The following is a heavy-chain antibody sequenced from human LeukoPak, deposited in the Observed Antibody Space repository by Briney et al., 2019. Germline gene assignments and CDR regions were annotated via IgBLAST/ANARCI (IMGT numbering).Heavy chain of an antibody. D-gene: IGHD3-9*01. J-gene: IGHJ6*04. CDR1: GYTFTSYD. Sequence: ASVTVSCKASGYTFTSYDINWVRQAAGQGLEWMGWMNPNSGNTGYAQKFQGRVTMTRNTSISTTYMELSSLRSEDTAVYYCARSRGDILTGYYIGSQMDVWGKGTTVTVSS. CDR3: ARSRGDILTGYYIGSQMDV. CDR2: MNPNSGNT. V-gene: IGHV1-8*01.